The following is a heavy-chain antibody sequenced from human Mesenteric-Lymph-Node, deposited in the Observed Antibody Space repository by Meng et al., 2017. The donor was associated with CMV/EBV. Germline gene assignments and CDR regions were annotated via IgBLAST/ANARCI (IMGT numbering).Heavy chain of an antibody. CDR2: IRYDGSNK. Sequence: GESLKISCAASEFTFNNYGMHWVRQAPGKGLEWVAFIRYDGSNKYYADSVKGRFTISRDNSKNTLYLQMNSVRAEDTAVYYCAKMPTETTGYWGQGTRVTVSS. V-gene: IGHV3-30*02. D-gene: IGHD1-1*01. J-gene: IGHJ4*02. CDR3: AKMPTETTGY. CDR1: EFTFNNYG.